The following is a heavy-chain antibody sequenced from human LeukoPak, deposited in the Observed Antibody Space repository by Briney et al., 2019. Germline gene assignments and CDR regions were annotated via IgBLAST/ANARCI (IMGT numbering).Heavy chain of an antibody. V-gene: IGHV1-18*01. D-gene: IGHD2-15*01. CDR3: ARSSFCSGGTCYSSLDY. CDR1: GYTFTSHG. J-gene: IGHJ4*02. CDR2: ISTYNANT. Sequence: ASVKVSCKASGYTFTSHGISWVRQAHGQGLEWMGCISTYNANTNYSQKLQGRVTMTTYTSTSTAYLELRSLRSDDTDIYYCARSSFCSGGTCYSSLDYWGQGTLVTVSS.